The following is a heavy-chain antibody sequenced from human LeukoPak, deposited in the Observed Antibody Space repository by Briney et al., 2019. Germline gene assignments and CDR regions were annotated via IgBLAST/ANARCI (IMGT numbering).Heavy chain of an antibody. D-gene: IGHD3-22*01. J-gene: IGHJ4*02. CDR3: ARDYYDSSGSADY. V-gene: IGHV3-21*01. CDR2: ISSSSYI. Sequence: GGSLRLSCAASGFTFSNFGMHWVRQAPGKGLEWVSSISSSSYIYYADSVKGRFTISRDNAKNSLYLQMNSLRAEDTAVYYCARDYYDSSGSADYWGQGTLVTVSS. CDR1: GFTFSNFG.